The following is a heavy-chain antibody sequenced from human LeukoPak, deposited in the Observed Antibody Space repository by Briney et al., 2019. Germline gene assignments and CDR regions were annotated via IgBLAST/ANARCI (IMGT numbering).Heavy chain of an antibody. D-gene: IGHD3-22*01. CDR2: ISYDGSNK. J-gene: IGHJ4*02. V-gene: IGHV3-30-3*01. Sequence: GGSLRLSCAASGFTFSSYAMHWVRQAPGKGLEWVAVISYDGSNKYYADSEKGRFTISRDNSKNTLYLQMNSLRAEDTAVYYCARGTTLKTYYYDSSATFDYWGQGTLVTVSS. CDR3: ARGTTLKTYYYDSSATFDY. CDR1: GFTFSSYA.